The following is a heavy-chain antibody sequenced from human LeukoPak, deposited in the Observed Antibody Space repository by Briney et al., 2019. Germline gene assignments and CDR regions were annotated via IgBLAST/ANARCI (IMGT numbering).Heavy chain of an antibody. CDR1: GYALREPS. D-gene: IGHD1-1*01. CDR3: ATGRPGSLLDY. CDR2: FAPEDDER. V-gene: IGHV1-24*01. J-gene: IGHJ4*02. Sequence: ASVKLSCNVSGYALREPSMHWVRQPPGKGLEWVGGFAPEDDERVYAQMLQGRVAMTEDTSTDTAYMELSSLRSEDTAVYFCATGRPGSLLDYWGQGTVVTVSS.